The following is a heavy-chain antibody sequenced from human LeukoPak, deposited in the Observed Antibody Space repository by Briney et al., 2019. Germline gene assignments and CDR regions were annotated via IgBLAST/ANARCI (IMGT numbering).Heavy chain of an antibody. CDR2: IYYSGST. CDR3: ARTTEAHSWRTRYYDYYMDV. CDR1: GGSISSYY. D-gene: IGHD6-13*01. J-gene: IGHJ6*03. V-gene: IGHV4-59*01. Sequence: SETLSLTCTVSGGSISSYYWSWIRQPPGKGLEWIGYIYYSGSTNYNPSLKSRVTISVDTSKNQFSLKLSSVTAADTAVYYCARTTEAHSWRTRYYDYYMDVWGKGTTVAVSS.